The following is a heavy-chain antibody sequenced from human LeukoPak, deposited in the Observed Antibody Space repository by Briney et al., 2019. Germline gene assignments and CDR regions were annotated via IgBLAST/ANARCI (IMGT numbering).Heavy chain of an antibody. J-gene: IGHJ4*02. CDR2: IYTGETT. CDR1: GFTVSDTY. CDR3: ARTRGGLLDYFDY. Sequence: GGSLRLSCAASGFTVSDTYMNWARQAQGKGLEWVSVIYTGETTYYADSVRGRFTTSRDKSKNTVYLQMSSLRVEDTAVYYCARTRGGLLDYFDYWGQGALVTVSS. D-gene: IGHD3-16*01. V-gene: IGHV3-53*01.